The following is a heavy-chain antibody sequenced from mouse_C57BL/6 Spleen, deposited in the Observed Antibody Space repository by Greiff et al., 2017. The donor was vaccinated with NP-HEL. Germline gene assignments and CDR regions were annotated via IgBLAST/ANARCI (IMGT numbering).Heavy chain of an antibody. D-gene: IGHD1-1*01. J-gene: IGHJ3*01. V-gene: IGHV1-64*01. CDR1: GYTFTSYW. CDR3: ARSGYGSSYRFAY. Sequence: QVQLKQPGAELVKPGASVKLSCKASGYTFTSYWMHWVKQRPGQGLEWIGMIHPNSGSTNYNEKFKSKATLTVDKSSSTAYMQLSSLTSEDSAVYYCARSGYGSSYRFAYWGQGTLVTVSA. CDR2: IHPNSGST.